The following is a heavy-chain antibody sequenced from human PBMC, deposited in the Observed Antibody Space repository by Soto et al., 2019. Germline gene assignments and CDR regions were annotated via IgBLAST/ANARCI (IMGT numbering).Heavy chain of an antibody. V-gene: IGHV1-18*01. CDR2: ISAYNGNT. J-gene: IGHJ6*02. CDR3: GRDSQPDYDFWSGYYSYGNYYYYGMDV. D-gene: IGHD3-3*01. CDR1: GYTFTSYG. Sequence: ASVKVSCKASGYTFTSYGISWVRQAPGQGLEWMGWISAYNGNTNYAQKLQGRVTMTTDTSTSTAYMELRSLRSDDTAVYYCGRDSQPDYDFWSGYYSYGNYYYYGMDVWGQGTTVTVSS.